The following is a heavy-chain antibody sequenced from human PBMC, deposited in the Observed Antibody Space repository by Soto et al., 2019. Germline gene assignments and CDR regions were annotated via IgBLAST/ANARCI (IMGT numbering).Heavy chain of an antibody. J-gene: IGHJ4*02. Sequence: GGSLRLSCAASGFTFSSYWVSWVRQAPGKGLEWVANIKQDGSEKYYVDSVKGRFTISRDNAKNSLYLQMNSLRAEDTAVYYCARAGDYIFMIDYWGQGTLVTVSS. CDR1: GFTFSSYW. CDR3: ARAGDYIFMIDY. CDR2: IKQDGSEK. D-gene: IGHD4-17*01. V-gene: IGHV3-7*05.